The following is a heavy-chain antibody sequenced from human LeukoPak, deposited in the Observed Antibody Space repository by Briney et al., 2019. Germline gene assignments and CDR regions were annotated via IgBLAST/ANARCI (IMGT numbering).Heavy chain of an antibody. D-gene: IGHD1-26*01. V-gene: IGHV4-59*01. CDR2: IYYSGRT. J-gene: IGHJ3*02. Sequence: SETLSLTCTVSGGSISSYYWSWVRQPPGKGPEWIGHIYYSGRTNYNPSLKSRVTISVDTSKNQLSLKLTSVTAADTAVYYCARDPSGSVGGDGSFDIWGQGTMVTVSS. CDR3: ARDPSGSVGGDGSFDI. CDR1: GGSISSYY.